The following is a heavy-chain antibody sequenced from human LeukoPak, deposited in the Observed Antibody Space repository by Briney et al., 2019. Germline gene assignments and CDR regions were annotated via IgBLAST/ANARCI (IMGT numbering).Heavy chain of an antibody. CDR3: ARGSGLSIAVAGRLDY. CDR1: GFTFSSYS. Sequence: GGSLRLSCAASGFTFSSYSMTWVRQAPGKGLEWVSSISSSSSYIYYADSVKGRFTISRDNAKNSLYLQMNSLRAEDTAVYYCARGSGLSIAVAGRLDYWGQGTLVTVSS. J-gene: IGHJ4*02. CDR2: ISSSSSYI. V-gene: IGHV3-21*01. D-gene: IGHD6-19*01.